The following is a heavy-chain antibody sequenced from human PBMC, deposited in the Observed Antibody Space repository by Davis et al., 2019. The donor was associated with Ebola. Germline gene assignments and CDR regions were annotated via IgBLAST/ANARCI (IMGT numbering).Heavy chain of an antibody. D-gene: IGHD2-15*01. J-gene: IGHJ4*02. CDR1: GYTFAGYY. Sequence: AASVKVSCKASGYTFAGYYIHWARQAPGQGLEWMGWINPNSGDTKYSQKFQGWVTMTRDTPISTAYMELNRLTSDDTAVYYCARDRVCSGATCYAYSDFWGQGTLVTVSS. V-gene: IGHV1-2*04. CDR3: ARDRVCSGATCYAYSDF. CDR2: INPNSGDT.